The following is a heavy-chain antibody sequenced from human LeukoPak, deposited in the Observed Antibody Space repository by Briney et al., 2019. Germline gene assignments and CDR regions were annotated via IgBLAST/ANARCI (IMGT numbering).Heavy chain of an antibody. CDR2: INQDSTKT. D-gene: IGHD1-14*01. J-gene: IGHJ4*02. Sequence: PGGSLRLSCAASGFTFSSSWMSWVRQAPGKGLEWVANINQDSTKTYYVDSVKGRFTISRDNAMNSLYLRMNSLRAEDTAVYYCAGGNQLDYWGQGTLVTVSS. CDR3: AGGNQLDY. V-gene: IGHV3-7*05. CDR1: GFTFSSSW.